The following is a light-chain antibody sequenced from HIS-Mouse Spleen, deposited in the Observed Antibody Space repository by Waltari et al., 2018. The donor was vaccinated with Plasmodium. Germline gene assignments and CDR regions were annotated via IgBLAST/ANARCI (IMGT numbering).Light chain of an antibody. CDR1: SLPKQY. V-gene: IGLV3-10*01. CDR3: YSTDSSGNHRV. J-gene: IGLJ3*02. CDR2: EDS. Sequence: SYELTQPPSVSVSPGQTARITCPGDSLPKQYAYWYQQKSGQAPVLVMYEDSKRAPGIPESISVSISGTIGTLTSSGAQVEDEADYDCYSTDSSGNHRVFGGGTKLTVL.